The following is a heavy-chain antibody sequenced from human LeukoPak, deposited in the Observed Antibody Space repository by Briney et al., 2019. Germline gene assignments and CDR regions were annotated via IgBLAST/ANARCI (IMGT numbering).Heavy chain of an antibody. CDR1: GFTLSSYS. CDR3: ARDLYGDYAYDY. Sequence: PGGSLRLSCAASGFTLSSYSMNWVRQAPGRGLEWVSSITSSSRYIYYADSVKGRFTISRDNAKNSLYLQMNSLRAEDTAVYYCARDLYGDYAYDYWGQGTLVTVSS. D-gene: IGHD4-17*01. V-gene: IGHV3-21*01. CDR2: ITSSSRYI. J-gene: IGHJ4*02.